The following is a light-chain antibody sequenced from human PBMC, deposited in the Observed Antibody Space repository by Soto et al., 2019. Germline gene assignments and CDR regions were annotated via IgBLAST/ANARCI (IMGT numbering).Light chain of an antibody. V-gene: IGKV3-15*01. CDR2: GAS. Sequence: EIVLTQSPGTLSLSPGERATLSCRASQSVSSSYLAWYQQKPGQAPRLLIYGASTRATGLPARFSGSGSGTEYTLTISSLQSEDFAVYYCQQYSKWPLTFGGGTKVDIK. CDR1: QSVSSSY. J-gene: IGKJ4*01. CDR3: QQYSKWPLT.